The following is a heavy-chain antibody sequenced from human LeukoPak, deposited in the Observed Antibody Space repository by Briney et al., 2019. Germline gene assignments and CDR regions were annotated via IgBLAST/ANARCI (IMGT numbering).Heavy chain of an antibody. V-gene: IGHV3-48*03. CDR3: ARVTVVGSGSPNFDY. D-gene: IGHD3-10*01. Sequence: PGGSLRLSCAASGFTFSSYEMNWVRQAPGKGLEWVSYISSSGSTIYYADSVKGRFTISRDNAKNSLYLQMNSLRAEDTAVYYCARVTVVGSGSPNFDYRGQGTLVTVSS. J-gene: IGHJ4*02. CDR2: ISSSGSTI. CDR1: GFTFSSYE.